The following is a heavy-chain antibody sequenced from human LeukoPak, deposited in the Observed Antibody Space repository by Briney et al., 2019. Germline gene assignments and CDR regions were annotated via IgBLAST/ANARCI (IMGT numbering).Heavy chain of an antibody. Sequence: SETLSLTCTVSGGSISSGGYYWSWIRQHPGKGLEWIGYIYYSGSTYYNPSLKSRVTISVDTSKNQFSLKLSSVTAADTAVYYCARVTIAAAGTPYYFDYWGQGTLVTVSS. D-gene: IGHD6-13*01. CDR2: IYYSGST. CDR3: ARVTIAAAGTPYYFDY. J-gene: IGHJ4*02. V-gene: IGHV4-31*03. CDR1: GGSISSGGYY.